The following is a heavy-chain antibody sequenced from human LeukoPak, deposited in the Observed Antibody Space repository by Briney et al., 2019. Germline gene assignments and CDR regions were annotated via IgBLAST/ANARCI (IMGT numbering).Heavy chain of an antibody. J-gene: IGHJ4*02. Sequence: GGSLRLSCAASGFTFSSYWMSWVRQAPGKGLEWVANIKQDGSEKYYVDSVKGRFTISRDNAKNSLYLQMNSLRAEDTAIYYCVRGTYGDYAPYFVNWGQGTLVTVSS. V-gene: IGHV3-7*04. CDR2: IKQDGSEK. CDR3: VRGTYGDYAPYFVN. D-gene: IGHD4-17*01. CDR1: GFTFSSYW.